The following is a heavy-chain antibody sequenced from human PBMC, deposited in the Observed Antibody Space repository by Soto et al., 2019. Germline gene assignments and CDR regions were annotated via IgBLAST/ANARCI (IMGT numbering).Heavy chain of an antibody. J-gene: IGHJ4*02. V-gene: IGHV3-30-3*01. CDR3: ERGYATHDY. CDR2: ISYDGSNK. CDR1: GFTFSSYA. Sequence: PVGSLRLSCAASGFTFSSYAMHWVRQAPGKGLEWVAVISYDGSNKYYADSVKGRFTISRDNSKNTLYLQMNSLRAEDTAVYYCERGYATHDYWGQGTLVTVSS. D-gene: IGHD5-12*01.